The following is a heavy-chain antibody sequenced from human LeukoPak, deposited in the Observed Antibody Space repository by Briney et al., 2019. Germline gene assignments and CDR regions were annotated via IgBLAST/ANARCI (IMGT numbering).Heavy chain of an antibody. D-gene: IGHD4-11*01. J-gene: IGHJ4*02. Sequence: PGGSLRLSCAASGFTFSSYAMSWVRQAPGKGLEWVSAISGSGASTYYADSVKGRFTISRDNSKNTLYLQMNSLRAEDTAVYYCAKGKYSDYRYYFDYWGQGTLVTVSS. CDR3: AKGKYSDYRYYFDY. V-gene: IGHV3-23*01. CDR1: GFTFSSYA. CDR2: ISGSGAST.